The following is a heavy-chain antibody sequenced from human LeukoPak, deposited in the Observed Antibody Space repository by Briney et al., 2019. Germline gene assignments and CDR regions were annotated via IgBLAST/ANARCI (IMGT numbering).Heavy chain of an antibody. V-gene: IGHV3-9*01. Sequence: GRSLRLSCAASGFTFDHYAIHWVRQAPANGMDLVSGISWNSGSIGYADSVKGRFTISRDNAKNSLYLQMNSLRAEDTALYYCAKDINGITIGYGMDVWGQGTTVTVSS. CDR1: GFTFDHYA. CDR3: AKDINGITIGYGMDV. D-gene: IGHD3-9*01. CDR2: ISWNSGSI. J-gene: IGHJ6*02.